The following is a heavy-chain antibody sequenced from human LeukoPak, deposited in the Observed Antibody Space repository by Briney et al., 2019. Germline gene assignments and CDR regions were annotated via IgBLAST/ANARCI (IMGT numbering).Heavy chain of an antibody. CDR1: GVSISSGGYY. Sequence: SETLSLTCTVSGVSISSGGYYWSWIRQHPGKGLEWIGYIYYSGSTYYNPSLKSRVTISVDTSKNQFSLKLSSVTAADTAVYYCARVFGGEFDYWGQGTLVTVSS. D-gene: IGHD2-21*01. J-gene: IGHJ4*02. V-gene: IGHV4-31*03. CDR2: IYYSGST. CDR3: ARVFGGEFDY.